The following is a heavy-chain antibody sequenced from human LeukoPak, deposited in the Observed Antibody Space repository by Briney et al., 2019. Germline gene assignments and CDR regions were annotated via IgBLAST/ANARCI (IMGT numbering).Heavy chain of an antibody. CDR1: GGSISSYY. J-gene: IGHJ5*02. CDR2: IYTSGST. D-gene: IGHD1-26*01. V-gene: IGHV4-4*09. CDR3: AVGAKVRTSWFDP. Sequence: SETLSLTCTVSGGSISSYYWSWIRQPPGKGLEWIGYIYTSGSTNYNPSLKSRVTISVDTSKNQFSLKLSSVTAADTAVYYCAVGAKVRTSWFDPWGQGTLVTVSS.